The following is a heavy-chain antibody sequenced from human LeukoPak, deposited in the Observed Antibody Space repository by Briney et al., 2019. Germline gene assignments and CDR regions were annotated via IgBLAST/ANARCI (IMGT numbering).Heavy chain of an antibody. D-gene: IGHD2-21*02. CDR3: TRGQSYCGANCYSD. J-gene: IGHJ4*02. Sequence: GGSLRLSCAASGFSVSNYYMSWVRQPPGKGLEWVSVMYTGGGRYYGDSVKGRFTISRDNSKNTVFLQMNSLGVEDTALYYCTRGQSYCGANCYSDWGQGTLVTVSS. V-gene: IGHV3-66*01. CDR2: MYTGGGR. CDR1: GFSVSNYY.